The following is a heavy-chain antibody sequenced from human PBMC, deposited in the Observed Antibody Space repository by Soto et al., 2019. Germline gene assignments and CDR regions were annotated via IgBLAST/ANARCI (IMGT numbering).Heavy chain of an antibody. CDR1: EFTMSSYA. J-gene: IGHJ4*02. V-gene: IGHV3-30-3*01. CDR3: ARDAVAMDY. Sequence: PGGSLRLSCAASEFTMSSYAMHWVRQAPGKGLEWVAVISYDGSSKYNTDSVKGPFTISRDKSKNTVYLQMHSLTVEDTAVYYCARDAVAMDYWGQGTLVTVSS. D-gene: IGHD6-19*01. CDR2: ISYDGSSK.